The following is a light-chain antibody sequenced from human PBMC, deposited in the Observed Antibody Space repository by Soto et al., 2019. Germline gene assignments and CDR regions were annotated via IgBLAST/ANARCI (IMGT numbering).Light chain of an antibody. CDR2: YDS. J-gene: IGLJ2*01. V-gene: IGLV3-21*04. Sequence: SYELTQPPSVSVAPGMTASITCEEDIIGTKSVHWYQQKPGQAPVLVIYYDSDRPSGIPDRFSGFNSGNTATLTISRVEAGDEADYYCQVWDRSSEHVVFGGGTKVTVL. CDR1: IIGTKS. CDR3: QVWDRSSEHVV.